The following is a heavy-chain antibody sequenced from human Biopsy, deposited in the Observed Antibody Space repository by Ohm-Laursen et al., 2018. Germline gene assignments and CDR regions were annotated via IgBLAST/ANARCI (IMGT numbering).Heavy chain of an antibody. CDR2: INRDESST. J-gene: IGHJ4*02. D-gene: IGHD2-15*01. Sequence: GSLRLSCAASGFTFSTYWMHWVRQAPGKGLVWVSRINRDESSTSYADFVKGRFTISRGNAKNTLYLQMNSLRAEDTAVYYCARGGAGGGDYWGQGTLVTVSS. CDR3: ARGGAGGGDY. V-gene: IGHV3-74*01. CDR1: GFTFSTYW.